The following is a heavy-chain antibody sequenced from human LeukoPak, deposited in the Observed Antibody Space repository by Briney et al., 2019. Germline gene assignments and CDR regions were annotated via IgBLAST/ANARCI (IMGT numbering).Heavy chain of an antibody. J-gene: IGHJ3*02. CDR1: GGSITSYY. Sequence: PSETLSLTCTVSGGSITSYYWSWIRQPPGKGLEWIGYIYYSGSTYYNPSLKSRVTISVDTSKNQFSLKLSSVTAADTAVYYCARSPRGGMATINNAFDIWGQGTMVTVSS. D-gene: IGHD5-24*01. CDR2: IYYSGST. V-gene: IGHV4-59*12. CDR3: ARSPRGGMATINNAFDI.